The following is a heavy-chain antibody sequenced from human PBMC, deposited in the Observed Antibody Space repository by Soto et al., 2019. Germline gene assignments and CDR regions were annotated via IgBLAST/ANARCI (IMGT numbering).Heavy chain of an antibody. Sequence: LGESLKIWCKGCGYTFTDYWIAWVRQLXGKSLEWMCIIYPGDSDTRYSPSFERQVTITAGKSTSTAYLQWNTLKASDTALYFCGRDISNFRYVYSAMDVSGQGTTVTVSS. J-gene: IGHJ6*02. V-gene: IGHV5-51*01. CDR3: GRDISNFRYVYSAMDV. CDR1: GYTFTDYW. CDR2: IYPGDSDT. D-gene: IGHD6-13*01.